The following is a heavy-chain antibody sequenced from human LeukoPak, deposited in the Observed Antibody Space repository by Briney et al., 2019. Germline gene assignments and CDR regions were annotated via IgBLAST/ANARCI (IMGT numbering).Heavy chain of an antibody. J-gene: IGHJ5*02. CDR2: IYYSGST. Sequence: SETLSLTGTVSGGSISSSSYYWGWIRQPPGKGLEWIGSIYYSGSTYYNPSLKSRVSISVHTSKNQFSLKLRSVTAADTAVYYCARPVPSRLGWFDPWGQGTLVTVSS. D-gene: IGHD1-1*01. CDR1: GGSISSSSYY. V-gene: IGHV4-39*01. CDR3: ARPVPSRLGWFDP.